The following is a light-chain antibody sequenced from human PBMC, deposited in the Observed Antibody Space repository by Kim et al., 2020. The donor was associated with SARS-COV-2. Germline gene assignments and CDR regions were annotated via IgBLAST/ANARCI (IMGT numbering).Light chain of an antibody. CDR1: HSVARY. J-gene: IGKJ2*03. Sequence: DIQMTQSPSSLSASIGDRITIACRASHSVARYLNWYQQKPGKAPKLLIYDTSTLHSGVPSRFSGSGSGTDFTLTISGMQPDDFAIYFCQQSYSTPPYSFGQGTKLEI. V-gene: IGKV1-39*01. CDR3: QQSYSTPPYS. CDR2: DTS.